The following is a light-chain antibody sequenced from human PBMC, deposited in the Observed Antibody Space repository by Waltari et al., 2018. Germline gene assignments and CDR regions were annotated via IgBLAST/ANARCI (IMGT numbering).Light chain of an antibody. CDR1: QSLGHSDGNTY. CDR2: KVS. V-gene: IGKV2-30*02. J-gene: IGKJ4*01. CDR3: MQGTHWPLT. Sequence: EVVLTQSPLSLPVTLGQPASISCKSSQSLGHSDGNTYLAWLHQRPGQSPRRLIYKVSNRGSGVPDRFSASGSGTDFTLKISRVEAEDVGVYYCMQGTHWPLTFGGGTKVE.